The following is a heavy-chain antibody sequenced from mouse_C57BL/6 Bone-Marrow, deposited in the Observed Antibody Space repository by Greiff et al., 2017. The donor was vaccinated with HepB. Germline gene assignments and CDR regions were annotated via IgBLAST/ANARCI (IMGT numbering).Heavy chain of an antibody. J-gene: IGHJ2*01. Sequence: EVQLQQSGPELVKPGASVKISCKASGYTFTDYYMNWVKQSHGKSLEWIGDINPNNGGTSYNQKFKGKATLTVDKSSSTAYMELRSLTSEDSAVYYCARSTGTVDYWGQGTTLTVSS. V-gene: IGHV1-26*01. CDR2: INPNNGGT. CDR1: GYTFTDYY. CDR3: ARSTGTVDY. D-gene: IGHD4-1*02.